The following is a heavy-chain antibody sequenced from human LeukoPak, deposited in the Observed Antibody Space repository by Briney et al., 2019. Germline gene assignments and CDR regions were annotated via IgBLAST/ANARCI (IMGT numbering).Heavy chain of an antibody. V-gene: IGHV3-21*01. CDR3: ARGSGVQVWSSLDY. J-gene: IGHJ4*02. Sequence: GSLRLSCAASGFTFSNAWMSWVRQAPGKGLAWVSSTSSSGSYIYYADSVKGRFTFSRDNAKNSLYLQMNSLRAEDTAVYYCARGSGVQVWSSLDYWGQGTLVTVST. CDR1: GFTFSNAW. CDR2: TSSSGSYI. D-gene: IGHD5-18*01.